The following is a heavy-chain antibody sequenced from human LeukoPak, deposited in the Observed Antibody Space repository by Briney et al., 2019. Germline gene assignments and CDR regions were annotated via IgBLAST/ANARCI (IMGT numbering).Heavy chain of an antibody. CDR1: GGSISSYY. J-gene: IGHJ6*02. Sequence: SETLSLTCTVSGGSISSYYWSWIRQPPGKGLEWIGYIYTSGSTNYNPSLKSRVTISVDTSKNQFSLKLSSVTAADTAVYYCARVGQLRPLYYYYGMDVWGQGTTVTVSS. D-gene: IGHD1-26*01. V-gene: IGHV4-4*09. CDR2: IYTSGST. CDR3: ARVGQLRPLYYYYGMDV.